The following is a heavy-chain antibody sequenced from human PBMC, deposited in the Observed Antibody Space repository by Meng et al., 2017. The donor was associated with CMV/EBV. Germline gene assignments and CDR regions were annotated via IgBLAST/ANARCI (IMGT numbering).Heavy chain of an antibody. D-gene: IGHD6-13*01. J-gene: IGHJ4*02. CDR3: ARGAAAGTYFDY. V-gene: IGHV3-11*06. CDR1: GVTSGVYS. Sequence: GRRVGGGGGCGTPGRPCGLSCVALGVTSGVYSSAWIGHATGKGLEWVSYFSSSSSYTNYADSVKGRFTISRDNAKNSLYLQMNSLRAEDTAVYYCARGAAAGTYFDYWGQGTLVTVSS. CDR2: FSSSSSYT.